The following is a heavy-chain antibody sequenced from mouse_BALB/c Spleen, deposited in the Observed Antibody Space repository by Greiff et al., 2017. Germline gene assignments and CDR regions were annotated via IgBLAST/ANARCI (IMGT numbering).Heavy chain of an antibody. CDR3: AREYGNYVGFAY. V-gene: IGHV14-1*02. J-gene: IGHJ3*01. Sequence: VQLQQSGAELVRPGALVKLSCKASGFNIKDYYMHWVKQRPEQGLEWIGWIDPENGNTIYDPKFQGKASITADTSSNTAYMQLSSLTSEDSAVYYCAREYGNYVGFAYWGQGTLVTVSA. D-gene: IGHD2-10*02. CDR1: GFNIKDYY. CDR2: IDPENGNT.